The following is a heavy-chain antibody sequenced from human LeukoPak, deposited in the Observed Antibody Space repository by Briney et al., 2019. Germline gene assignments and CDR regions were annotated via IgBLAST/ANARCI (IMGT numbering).Heavy chain of an antibody. CDR3: AREITGSYYGFDY. D-gene: IGHD1-26*01. CDR2: INPNSGGT. CDR1: GYSFTGYY. V-gene: IGHV1-2*02. Sequence: ASVKVSCNASGYSFTGYYMHWVRQAPGQGLEWMGWINPNSGGTNYVQKFQGRVTMTRDTSISTAFMELSRLKSDDTAVYYCAREITGSYYGFDYWGQGTLVTVSS. J-gene: IGHJ4*02.